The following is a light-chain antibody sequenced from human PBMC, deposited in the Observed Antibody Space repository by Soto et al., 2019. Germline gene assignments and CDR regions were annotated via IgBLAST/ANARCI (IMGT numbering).Light chain of an antibody. CDR1: QSISIW. V-gene: IGKV1-5*03. Sequence: DIQMPQSPSTLSASVGARVTITCRASQSISIWLAWYQQKPGKAPKILIYKASSLESGVPSRFSGSGSGTEFTLTIRSLQPDDLATYYCQKYSTYTPRTVGKGNKVAI. J-gene: IGKJ1*01. CDR2: KAS. CDR3: QKYSTYTPRT.